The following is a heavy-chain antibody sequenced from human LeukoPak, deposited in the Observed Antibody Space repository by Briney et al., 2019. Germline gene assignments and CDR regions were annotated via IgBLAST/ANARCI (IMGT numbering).Heavy chain of an antibody. J-gene: IGHJ4*02. D-gene: IGHD3-10*01. CDR3: ARVLSMVRRQRYFDY. Sequence: ASVKVSCKASGYTFTGYYMHWVRQAPGQGLEWMGWINPNSGGTNYAQKFQGRVTMTRDTSISTAYMELSRLRSDDTAVYYCARVLSMVRRQRYFDYWGQGTLVTVSS. CDR1: GYTFTGYY. V-gene: IGHV1-2*02. CDR2: INPNSGGT.